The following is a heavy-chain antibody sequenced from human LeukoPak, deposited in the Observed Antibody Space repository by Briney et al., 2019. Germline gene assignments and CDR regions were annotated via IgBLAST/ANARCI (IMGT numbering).Heavy chain of an antibody. CDR2: IYTSGST. CDR1: GGSISSYY. V-gene: IGHV4-4*07. D-gene: IGHD3-10*01. Sequence: SETLSLTCTVSGGSISSYYWSWIRQPAGKGLEWIGRIYTSGSTNYNPSLKSRVTMSVDTSKNQFSLKLSSVIAADTAVYYCARHLTYGHTGYYFDYWGQGTLVTVSS. CDR3: ARHLTYGHTGYYFDY. J-gene: IGHJ4*02.